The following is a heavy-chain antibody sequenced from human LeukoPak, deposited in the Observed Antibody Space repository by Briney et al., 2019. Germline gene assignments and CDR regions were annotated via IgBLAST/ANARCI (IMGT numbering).Heavy chain of an antibody. CDR1: GASIGSFY. J-gene: IGHJ3*01. CDR3: ARAYHYDNSGYYKAFDV. D-gene: IGHD3-22*01. Sequence: PSETLSLTCTVSGASIGSFYWSWIRQPPGKGLELIGYIYYTGTTSYKPSLKSRATISVDTSKNQFSLKLRSVTAADTAVYYCARAYHYDNSGYYKAFDVWGQGTMLTVSS. V-gene: IGHV4-59*01. CDR2: IYYTGTT.